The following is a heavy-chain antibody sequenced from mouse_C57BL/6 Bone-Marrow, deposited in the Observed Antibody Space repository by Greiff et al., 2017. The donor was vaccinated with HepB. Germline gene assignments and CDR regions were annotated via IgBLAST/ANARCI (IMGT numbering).Heavy chain of an antibody. Sequence: QVQLQQSGAELMKPGASVKLSCKATGYTFTGYWIEWVKQRPGHGLEWLGEILPGSGSTNYNEKFKGKATFTADTSSNTAYMQPSSLTTEDSAIYYCARGSSYWYFDVWGTGTTVTVSS. CDR1: GYTFTGYW. D-gene: IGHD1-1*01. V-gene: IGHV1-9*01. CDR3: ARGSSYWYFDV. CDR2: ILPGSGST. J-gene: IGHJ1*03.